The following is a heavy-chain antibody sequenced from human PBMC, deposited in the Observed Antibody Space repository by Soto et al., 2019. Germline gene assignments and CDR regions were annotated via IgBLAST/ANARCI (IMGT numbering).Heavy chain of an antibody. J-gene: IGHJ6*03. Sequence: GGSLRLSCAASGFTFSSYWMRWVRQAPGKGLVWVSRINSDGSSTSYADSVKGRFTISRDNAKNTLYLQMNSLRAEDTAVYYCARDGANTCSSTSCTRYYYYYMDVWGKGTTVTVSS. D-gene: IGHD2-2*01. CDR2: INSDGSST. V-gene: IGHV3-74*01. CDR3: ARDGANTCSSTSCTRYYYYYMDV. CDR1: GFTFSSYW.